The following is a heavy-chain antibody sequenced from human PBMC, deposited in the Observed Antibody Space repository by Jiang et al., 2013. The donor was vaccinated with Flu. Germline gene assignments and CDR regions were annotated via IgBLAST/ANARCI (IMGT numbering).Heavy chain of an antibody. CDR1: GYTFTSYA. Sequence: QSGSELKKPGASVKVSCKASGYTFTSYAMNWVRQAPGQGLEWMGWINTNTGNPTYAQGFTGRFVFSLDTSVSTAYLQICSLKAEDTAVYYCARGKARLVVRGVYYTAGPSTGMDVWGQGTTGHRLL. D-gene: IGHD3-10*01. CDR3: ARGKARLVVRGVYYTAGPSTGMDV. J-gene: IGHJ6*02. V-gene: IGHV7-4-1*01. CDR2: INTNTGNP.